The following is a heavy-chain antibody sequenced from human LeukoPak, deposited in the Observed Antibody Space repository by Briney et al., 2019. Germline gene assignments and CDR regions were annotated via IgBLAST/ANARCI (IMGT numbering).Heavy chain of an antibody. V-gene: IGHV1-46*01. J-gene: IGHJ4*02. D-gene: IGHD3-9*01. CDR2: INPSGGST. CDR1: GYTFTSYY. Sequence: GASVKVSCKASGYTFTSYYMHWVRQAPGQGLEWMGIINPSGGSTSYAQKFQGRVTMTRDTSTSTVYMELSSLRSEDTAVYYCARDYDILTGYYHFDYWGQGTLVTVSS. CDR3: ARDYDILTGYYHFDY.